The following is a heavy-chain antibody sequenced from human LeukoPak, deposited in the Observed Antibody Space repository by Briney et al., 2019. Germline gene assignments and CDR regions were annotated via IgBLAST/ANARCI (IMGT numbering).Heavy chain of an antibody. CDR2: IYTSGST. J-gene: IGHJ6*03. Sequence: PSETLSLTCTVSGGSISSGSYYWSWIRQPAGKGLEWIGRIYTSGSTNYNPSLKSRVTISVDTSKNQFSLKLSSVTAADTAVYYCARGSGIRYCSSNSCYTVAGDYYYIDVWGKGTTVTVSS. CDR1: GGSISSGSYY. CDR3: ARGSGIRYCSSNSCYTVAGDYYYIDV. D-gene: IGHD2-2*02. V-gene: IGHV4-61*02.